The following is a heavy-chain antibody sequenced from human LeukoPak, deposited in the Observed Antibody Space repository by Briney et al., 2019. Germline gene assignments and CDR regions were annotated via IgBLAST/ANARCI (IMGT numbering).Heavy chain of an antibody. CDR2: INWSGDNT. D-gene: IGHD1/OR15-1a*01. CDR1: GFTFADYG. CDR3: ARDISSNWNNLAY. Sequence: RAGGSETLSCEDSGFTFADYGLSWVRQAPGKGLEGVAGINWSGDNTFYAESVKGRFTISRDNTKKTLYLQMNNLRGEDTATYHCARDISSNWNNLAYWGHGTLVTASS. V-gene: IGHV3-20*01. J-gene: IGHJ4*01.